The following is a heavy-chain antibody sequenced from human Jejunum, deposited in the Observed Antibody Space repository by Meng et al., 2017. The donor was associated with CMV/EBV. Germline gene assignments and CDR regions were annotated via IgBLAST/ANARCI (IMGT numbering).Heavy chain of an antibody. CDR2: IDHSGGT. Sequence: VSGGSFNAYYWSWIRQPPGRGLELIGQIDHSGGTDYNPSLKSRITISVDASKNQFSLLLNSVTAADTAVYFCASAYDFWNGYLDYWGQGTLVTVSS. J-gene: IGHJ4*02. D-gene: IGHD3-3*01. CDR3: ASAYDFWNGYLDY. CDR1: GGSFNAYY. V-gene: IGHV4-34*01.